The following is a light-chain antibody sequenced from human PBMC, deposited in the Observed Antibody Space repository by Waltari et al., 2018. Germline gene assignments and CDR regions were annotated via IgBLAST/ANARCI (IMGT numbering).Light chain of an antibody. CDR3: QQYHSNPPWT. V-gene: IGKV4-1*01. J-gene: IGKJ1*01. CDR1: HRLLSPSNNKDY. CDR2: WAS. Sequence: VMTQSPDSLAVSLGERAIINCRSSHRLLSPSNNKDYLAWYQQKPGQPPKLLIYWASTRESGVPDRFSGSGSGTDFTLTISNLQAEDVGIYYCQQYHSNPPWTFGQGTQVEVK.